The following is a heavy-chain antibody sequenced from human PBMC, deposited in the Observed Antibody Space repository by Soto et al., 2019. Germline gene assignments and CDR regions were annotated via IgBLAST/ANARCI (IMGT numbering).Heavy chain of an antibody. CDR2: IFPSGTT. V-gene: IGHV4-30-2*01. CDR3: ARSREFDY. CDR1: GGSLSGATYS. Sequence: SETLSLTCGVSGGSLSGATYSWNWIRQPPGKGLEWIGYIFPSGTTYYNPSLKSRATISIDVSKNQFSLSLRSLTAADTAVYYCARSREFDYWSQGTLVTVSS. J-gene: IGHJ4*02.